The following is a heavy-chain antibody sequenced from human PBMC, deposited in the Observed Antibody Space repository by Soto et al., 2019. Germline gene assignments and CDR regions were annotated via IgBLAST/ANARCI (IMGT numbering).Heavy chain of an antibody. CDR3: ACRVMVNWIQVYSCDF. CDR1: GGSVSSGNYF. D-gene: IGHD3-16*01. CDR2: IYYNGDT. J-gene: IGHJ3*01. Sequence: QLQLQESGPGLVKPAETLSLKCAVSGGSVSSGNYFWGWIRQPPGKGLEWIGNIYYNGDTYYSPSLTRPVALAVVTAQSQFSLGRASVTAADTAVYCCACRVMVNWIQVYSCDFCGQGTLVTVSS. V-gene: IGHV4-39*01.